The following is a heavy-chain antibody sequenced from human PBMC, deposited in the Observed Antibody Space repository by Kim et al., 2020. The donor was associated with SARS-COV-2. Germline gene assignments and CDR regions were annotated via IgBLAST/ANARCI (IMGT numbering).Heavy chain of an antibody. Sequence: GGSLRLSCVASGFTFRSYWMHWVRQAPGKGLVWVSRVNSDGSSTCYADSVKGRFTISRDNARNTLYLQMNSLRAEDTAVYYCASLSTGYFWDKFDYWGQGTLVTVSS. CDR3: ASLSTGYFWDKFDY. CDR2: VNSDGSST. V-gene: IGHV3-74*01. J-gene: IGHJ4*02. CDR1: GFTFRSYW. D-gene: IGHD3-16*01.